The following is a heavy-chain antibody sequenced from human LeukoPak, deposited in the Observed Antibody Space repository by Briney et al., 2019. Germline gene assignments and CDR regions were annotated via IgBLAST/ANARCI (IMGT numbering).Heavy chain of an antibody. CDR3: AKDRGEPRYYYYGMDV. Sequence: PAGGSLRLSCVASGFTLTTYAMSWVRQAPGKGLEWVSAISGSGGSTYYADSVKGRFTISRDNSKNTLYLQMNSLRAEDTAVYYCAKDRGEPRYYYYGMDVWGQGTTVTVSS. V-gene: IGHV3-23*01. CDR1: GFTLTTYA. J-gene: IGHJ6*02. CDR2: ISGSGGST. D-gene: IGHD3-10*01.